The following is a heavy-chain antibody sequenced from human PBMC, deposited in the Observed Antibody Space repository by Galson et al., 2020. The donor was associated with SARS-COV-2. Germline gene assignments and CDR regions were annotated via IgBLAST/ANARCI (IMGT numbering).Heavy chain of an antibody. Sequence: ASVQVSCKASGYTFTSYGISWVRQAPGQGLEWMGWISAYNGNTNYAQKPQGRVTMTTDTSTSTAYMELRSLRSDDTAVYYCARDVPSTVTGDYWGQGTLVTVSS. V-gene: IGHV1-18*01. CDR2: ISAYNGNT. J-gene: IGHJ4*02. CDR3: ARDVPSTVTGDY. D-gene: IGHD4-4*01. CDR1: GYTFTSYG.